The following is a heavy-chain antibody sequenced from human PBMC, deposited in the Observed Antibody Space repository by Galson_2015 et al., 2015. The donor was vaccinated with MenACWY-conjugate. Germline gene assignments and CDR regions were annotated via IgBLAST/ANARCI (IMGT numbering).Heavy chain of an antibody. CDR3: ARRVAGHGLDV. V-gene: IGHV3-48*04. Sequence: SLRLSFAASGFTFSSYSMNWVRQAPGKGLEWLSYISGASDTIYYADSVKGRFTISRDNAKNSLYLQTNSLRAEDTAVYYCARRVAGHGLDVWGQGTMVTVSS. CDR2: ISGASDTI. J-gene: IGHJ6*02. CDR1: GFTFSSYS. D-gene: IGHD2-15*01.